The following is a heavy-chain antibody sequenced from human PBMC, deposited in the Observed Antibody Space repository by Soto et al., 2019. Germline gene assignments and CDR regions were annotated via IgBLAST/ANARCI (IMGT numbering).Heavy chain of an antibody. Sequence: PGGSLRLSCAASGFTFSDHYMDWVRQAPGKGLEWVGRTRNKANSYTTEYAASVKGRFTISRDDSKNSLYLQMNSLKTEDTAVYYCARVNYDRGGFDYWGQGTLVTVSS. V-gene: IGHV3-72*01. D-gene: IGHD3-22*01. CDR2: TRNKANSYTT. CDR1: GFTFSDHY. CDR3: ARVNYDRGGFDY. J-gene: IGHJ4*02.